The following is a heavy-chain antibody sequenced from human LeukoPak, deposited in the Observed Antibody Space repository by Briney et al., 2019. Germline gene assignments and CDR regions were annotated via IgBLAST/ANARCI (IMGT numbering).Heavy chain of an antibody. D-gene: IGHD3-22*01. J-gene: IGHJ4*02. CDR3: AREDYYDSSGFDY. V-gene: IGHV4-39*07. CDR1: GGSMNINNYY. CDR2: IYYTGTT. Sequence: SETLSLTCTVSGGSMNINNYYWAWIRQPPGKGLEWLGSIYYTGTTYYNPSLNHRVTISVDTSQNQFSLRLSSVTAADTAVYYCAREDYYDSSGFDYWGQGTLVTVSS.